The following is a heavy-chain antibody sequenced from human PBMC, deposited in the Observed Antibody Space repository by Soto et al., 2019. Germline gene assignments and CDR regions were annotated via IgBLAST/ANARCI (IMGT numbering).Heavy chain of an antibody. CDR1: GGTFSSYA. V-gene: IGHV1-69*01. Sequence: QVQLVQSGAEVKKPGSSVKVSCKASGGTFSSYAISWVRQAPGQGLEWMGGIIPIFGTANYAQKFQGRVTITADESTSTAYMSPSRLRSEDTAVYYCWLALVGATEGYYYYYGMDVWGQGTTVTVSS. D-gene: IGHD1-26*01. CDR3: WLALVGATEGYYYYYGMDV. J-gene: IGHJ6*02. CDR2: IIPIFGTA.